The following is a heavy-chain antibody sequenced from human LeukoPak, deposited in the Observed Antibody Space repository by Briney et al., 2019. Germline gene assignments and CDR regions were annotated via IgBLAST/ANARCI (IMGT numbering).Heavy chain of an antibody. J-gene: IGHJ4*02. CDR2: INRDGSTT. Sequence: GGSLRLSCAASGFTFSNYWVHWVRQAPGKGLVWVSRINRDGSTTKYADSGKGRFTVSRDNAKNTLNLQMNSLRAEETAVYYCARDKKSGESSEIDYWGQGTLVTVSS. CDR3: ARDKKSGESSEIDY. CDR1: GFTFSNYW. D-gene: IGHD3-10*01. V-gene: IGHV3-74*03.